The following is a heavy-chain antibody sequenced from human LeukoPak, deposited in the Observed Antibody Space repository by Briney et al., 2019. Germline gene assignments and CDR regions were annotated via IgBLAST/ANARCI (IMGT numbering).Heavy chain of an antibody. V-gene: IGHV3-48*02. D-gene: IGHD6-19*01. CDR2: ISSSSSTI. CDR1: GFTFSSYR. J-gene: IGHJ4*02. Sequence: GGSLTLSCAASGFTFSSYRMMWVRQAPGRGLEWFSYISSSSSTIYYADSVKGRFTISRDNAKNSLYLQMNSLRDEDTAVYYCARAGSSGYPPLYWGQGTLVTVSS. CDR3: ARAGSSGYPPLY.